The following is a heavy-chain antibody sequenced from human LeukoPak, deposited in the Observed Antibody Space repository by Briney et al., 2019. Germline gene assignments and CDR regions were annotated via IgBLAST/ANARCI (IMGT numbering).Heavy chain of an antibody. V-gene: IGHV1-69*13. CDR2: IIPIFGTA. Sequence: SVKVSCKASGYTFTSYDINWVRQATGQGLEWMGGIIPIFGTANYAQKFQGRVTITADESTSTAYMELSSLRSEDTAVYYCAREQYCSGGSCYSWIYYFDYWGQGTLVTVSS. D-gene: IGHD2-15*01. J-gene: IGHJ4*02. CDR1: GYTFTSYD. CDR3: AREQYCSGGSCYSWIYYFDY.